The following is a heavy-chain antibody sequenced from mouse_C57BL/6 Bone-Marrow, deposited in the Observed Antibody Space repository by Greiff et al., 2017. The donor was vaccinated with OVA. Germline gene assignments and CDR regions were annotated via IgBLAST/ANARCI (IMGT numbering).Heavy chain of an antibody. CDR2: IYPRSGNT. CDR1: GYTFTSYG. V-gene: IGHV1-81*01. J-gene: IGHJ2*01. CDR3: ARDYYYDYFDY. Sequence: QVQLKQSGAELARPGASVKLSCKASGYTFTSYGISWVKQRTGQGLEWIGEIYPRSGNTYYNEKFKGKATLTADKSSSTAYMELRSLTSKDSAVYFCARDYYYDYFDYWGQGTTLTVSS. D-gene: IGHD1-1*01.